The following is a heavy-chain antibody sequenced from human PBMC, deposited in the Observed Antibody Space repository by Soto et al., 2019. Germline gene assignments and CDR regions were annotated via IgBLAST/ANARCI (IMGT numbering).Heavy chain of an antibody. CDR2: ISYDGSNK. Sequence: QVQLVESGGGVVQPGRSLRLSCAASGFTFSSYGMHWVRQAPGKGLEWVAVISYDGSNKYYADSVKGRFTISRDNSKNTLYRQMNSLRAEDTAVYYCAKDGDYVWGSYVDYWGQGTLVTVSS. D-gene: IGHD3-16*01. CDR1: GFTFSSYG. J-gene: IGHJ4*02. CDR3: AKDGDYVWGSYVDY. V-gene: IGHV3-30*18.